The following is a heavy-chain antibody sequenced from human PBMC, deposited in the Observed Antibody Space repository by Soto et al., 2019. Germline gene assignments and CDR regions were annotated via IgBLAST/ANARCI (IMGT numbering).Heavy chain of an antibody. CDR3: ARGPLLDIAAWFDP. D-gene: IGHD6-13*01. J-gene: IGHJ5*02. V-gene: IGHV4-34*01. CDR2: INHSGGT. CDR1: GGSFSGYY. Sequence: PSETLSLTCAVYGGSFSGYYWSWIRQPPGKGLEWIGEINHSGGTNYNPSLKSRVTISVDTSKNQFSLKLSSVTAADTAVYYCARGPLLDIAAWFDPWGQGTLVTVSS.